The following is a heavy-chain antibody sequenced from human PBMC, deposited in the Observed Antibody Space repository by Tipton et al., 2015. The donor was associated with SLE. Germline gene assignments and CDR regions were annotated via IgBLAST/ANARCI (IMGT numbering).Heavy chain of an antibody. Sequence: SLRLSCAASEFTFSSYGMHWVRQAPGKGLEWVAFIRYDGSNKDYADSVKGRFTISRDSSKNTLYLQMNSLRAEDTAVYYCARGRDSQGVIFYWGQGTLVTVSS. J-gene: IGHJ4*02. D-gene: IGHD3-10*01. CDR2: IRYDGSNK. CDR3: ARGRDSQGVIFY. V-gene: IGHV3-30*02. CDR1: EFTFSSYG.